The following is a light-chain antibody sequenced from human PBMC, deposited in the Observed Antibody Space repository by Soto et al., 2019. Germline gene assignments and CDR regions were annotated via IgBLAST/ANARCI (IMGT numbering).Light chain of an antibody. Sequence: IVFTMSPGTLTLSPAERATLSCRAIQSVSSSYLTWYQQKPGQAPRLLIYGASTRATGIPDRFSGSGSGTDFTLTISRLEPEDFVVYYCQHYVNSLPGTFGQGTKVDI. J-gene: IGKJ1*01. CDR1: QSVSSSY. CDR3: QHYVNSLPGT. CDR2: GAS. V-gene: IGKV3-20*01.